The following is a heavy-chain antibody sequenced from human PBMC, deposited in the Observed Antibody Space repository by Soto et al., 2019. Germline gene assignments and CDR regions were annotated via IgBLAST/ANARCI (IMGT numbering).Heavy chain of an antibody. CDR1: GFEFSAYW. CDR3: ARGRYNSGDYPKFFDS. D-gene: IGHD5-12*01. V-gene: IGHV3-7*01. J-gene: IGHJ4*02. CDR2: IKKDGREK. Sequence: EVQLMESGGGLVQPGGSLRVSCAASGFEFSAYWMTRVRQAPGKGLEWVANIKKDGREKYYGDSVRGRFSVFRDNAQNAVFLQMNSLKGEDTAVYYCARGRYNSGDYPKFFDSWGQGTVVTVSS.